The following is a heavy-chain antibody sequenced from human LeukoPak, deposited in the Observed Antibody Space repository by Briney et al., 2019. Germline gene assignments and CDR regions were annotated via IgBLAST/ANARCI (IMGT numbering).Heavy chain of an antibody. CDR1: GLTFSSYA. V-gene: IGHV3-23*01. CDR2: ISGSGGST. Sequence: GGSLRLSCAASGLTFSSYAMSWVRQAPGKGLEWVSAISGSGGSTYYADSVKGRFTISRDNSKNTLYLQMNSLRAEDTAVYYCARVQTYGDYVWFDPWGQGTLVTVSS. J-gene: IGHJ5*02. CDR3: ARVQTYGDYVWFDP. D-gene: IGHD4-17*01.